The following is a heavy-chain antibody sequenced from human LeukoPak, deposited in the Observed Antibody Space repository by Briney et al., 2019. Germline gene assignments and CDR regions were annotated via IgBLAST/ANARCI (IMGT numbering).Heavy chain of an antibody. CDR3: AKDMPGGQRITMVRGVMVGYYYYGMDV. D-gene: IGHD3-10*01. CDR1: GFTLTDHW. CDR2: IKKEDGSEK. V-gene: IGHV3-7*03. J-gene: IGHJ6*02. Sequence: PGGSLRLSCVVSGFTLTDHWMSWVRQAPGKGLEWVAYIKKEDGSEKYYMDSVKGRFTISRDNSKNSLYLQMNSLRTEDTALYYCAKDMPGGQRITMVRGVMVGYYYYGMDVWGQGTTVTVSS.